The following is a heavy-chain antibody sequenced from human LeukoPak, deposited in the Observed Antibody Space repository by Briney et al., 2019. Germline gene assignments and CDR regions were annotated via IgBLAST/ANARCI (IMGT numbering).Heavy chain of an antibody. CDR3: ARGNSGWYDYYYYGMDV. CDR2: ISSSSSTI. CDR1: GFTFSSYS. V-gene: IGHV3-48*04. Sequence: GGSLRLSCAASGFTFSSYSMNWVRQAPGKGLEWVSYISSSSSTIYYADSVRGRFTISRDNAKNSLYLQANSLRAEDTAVYYCARGNSGWYDYYYYGMDVWGQGTTVTVSS. J-gene: IGHJ6*02. D-gene: IGHD6-19*01.